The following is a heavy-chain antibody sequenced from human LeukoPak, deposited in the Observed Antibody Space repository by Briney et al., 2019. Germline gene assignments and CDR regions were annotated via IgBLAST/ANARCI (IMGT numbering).Heavy chain of an antibody. J-gene: IGHJ3*01. Sequence: ASVKVSCKASGYTFTGYYMYWVRQAPGQGLEWMGWINPNSGGTNYAQKFQGRVTMTKDTSISTAYMEPSSLRSDDTAVYYCARAGYCGDGGCRGGSAFDVWGQGTMVTVSS. V-gene: IGHV1-2*02. CDR1: GYTFTGYY. D-gene: IGHD2-15*01. CDR2: INPNSGGT. CDR3: ARAGYCGDGGCRGGSAFDV.